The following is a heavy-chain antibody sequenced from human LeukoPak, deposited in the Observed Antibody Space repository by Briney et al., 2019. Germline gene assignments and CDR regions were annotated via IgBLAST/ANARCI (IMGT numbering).Heavy chain of an antibody. CDR3: ARDYYGSGSDRTAYYYYGMDV. CDR1: GFTFSDY. J-gene: IGHJ6*02. V-gene: IGHV3-11*01. Sequence: GGSLRLSCAASGFTFSDYMSWIRQAPGKGLEWVSYISTTGNTIYYADSVKGRFTISRDNAKKSLYLQMNSLRAEDTAVYYCARDYYGSGSDRTAYYYYGMDVWGQGTTVTVSS. D-gene: IGHD3-10*01. CDR2: ISTTGNTI.